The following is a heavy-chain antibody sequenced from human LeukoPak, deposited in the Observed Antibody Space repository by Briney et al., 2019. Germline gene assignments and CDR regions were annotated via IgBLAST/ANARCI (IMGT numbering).Heavy chain of an antibody. J-gene: IGHJ5*02. V-gene: IGHV4-38-2*02. CDR2: VFHSENT. CDR1: GGSIRSYY. D-gene: IGHD3-22*01. CDR3: ARGNEDYYDSSGYLS. Sequence: KLSETLSLTCTVTGGSIRSYYWSWIRQPPGKGLEWIGSVFHSENTYYNPSLKSRVTISVDTPKNQFSLKLTSVTAADTAVYYCARGNEDYYDSSGYLSWGQGTLVTVSS.